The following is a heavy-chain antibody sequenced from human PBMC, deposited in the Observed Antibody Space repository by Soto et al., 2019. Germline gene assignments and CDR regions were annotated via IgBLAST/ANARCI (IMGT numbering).Heavy chain of an antibody. J-gene: IGHJ4*03. CDR1: GDSISSGSY. CDR3: ARVHVMVVAGSTFDY. V-gene: IGHV4-38-2*02. Sequence: SETLSLTCTVSGDSISSGSYWGWIRQPPGEGPERIASIYHGGTTFYNPSLKSRISISVDTSKNQFSLRLTSVTAADTATYYCARVHVMVVAGSTFDYWGPGTLVTVSS. D-gene: IGHD6-19*01. CDR2: IYHGGTT.